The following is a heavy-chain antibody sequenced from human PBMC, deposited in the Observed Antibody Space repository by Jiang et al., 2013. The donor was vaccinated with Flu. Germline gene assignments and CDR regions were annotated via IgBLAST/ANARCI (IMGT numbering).Heavy chain of an antibody. Sequence: GSGLVKPSETLSLTCTVSGGSISSSSYYWGWIRQPPGKGLEWIGSIYYSGSTYYNPSLKSRVTISVDTSKNQFSLKLSSVTAADTAVYYCASHPFGELLIDYWGQGTLVTVSS. CDR2: IYYSGST. D-gene: IGHD3-10*01. CDR3: ASHPFGELLIDY. J-gene: IGHJ4*02. CDR1: GGSISSSSYY. V-gene: IGHV4-39*07.